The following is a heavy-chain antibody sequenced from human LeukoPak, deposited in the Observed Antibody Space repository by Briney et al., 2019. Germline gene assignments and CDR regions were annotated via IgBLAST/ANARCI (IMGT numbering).Heavy chain of an antibody. CDR2: ISSSSSYM. Sequence: GGSLRLSCAASGFTLTTYRMNWVRQAPGKGLEWVSCISSSSSYMYYADSLKGRFTISRDNAKNSLCLQMNSLRAEDTAVYYCARDFGYCSGGSCYSPGFDYWGQGTLVTVSS. CDR1: GFTLTTYR. J-gene: IGHJ4*02. CDR3: ARDFGYCSGGSCYSPGFDY. V-gene: IGHV3-21*04. D-gene: IGHD2-15*01.